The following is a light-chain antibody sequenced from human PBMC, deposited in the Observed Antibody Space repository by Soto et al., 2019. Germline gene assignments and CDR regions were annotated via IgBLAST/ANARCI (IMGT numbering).Light chain of an antibody. V-gene: IGKV1-39*01. CDR1: QSINIY. CDR3: QQSYRSPYT. CDR2: GAS. J-gene: IGKJ2*01. Sequence: IQMTQSPSSLSASVGDSVTVTCRASQSINIYLNWYQQKPGKAPTLLIYGASSLQSRVPSRFTGGGSRTDFALTISSLQPEDFATYDCQQSYRSPYTFGQGTKLEIK.